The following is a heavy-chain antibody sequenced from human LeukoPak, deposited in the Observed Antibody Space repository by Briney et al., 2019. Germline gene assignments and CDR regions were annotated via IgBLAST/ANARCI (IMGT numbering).Heavy chain of an antibody. J-gene: IGHJ4*02. Sequence: ASVKVSCKASGYTFTGYYMHWVRQAPGQGLEWMGRINPNSGGTNYAQKFQGRVTMTRDTSISTAYVELSRLRSDDTAVYYCARGRSLGYCSGGSCYLSYWGQGTLVTVSS. CDR1: GYTFTGYY. CDR3: ARGRSLGYCSGGSCYLSY. V-gene: IGHV1-2*06. CDR2: INPNSGGT. D-gene: IGHD2-15*01.